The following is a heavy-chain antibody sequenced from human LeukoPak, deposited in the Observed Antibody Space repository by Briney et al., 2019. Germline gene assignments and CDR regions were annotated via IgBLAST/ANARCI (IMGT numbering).Heavy chain of an antibody. D-gene: IGHD2-2*01. J-gene: IGHJ5*02. CDR2: IYYSGST. Sequence: SETLSLTCTVSGGSISSGDYYWSWIRQPPGKGLEWVEYIYYSGSTYYNPSLKSRVTISVDTSKNQFSLKLSSVTAADTAVYYCAREGYCSSTSCPGTNWFDPWGQGTLVTVSS. V-gene: IGHV4-30-4*01. CDR1: GGSISSGDYY. CDR3: AREGYCSSTSCPGTNWFDP.